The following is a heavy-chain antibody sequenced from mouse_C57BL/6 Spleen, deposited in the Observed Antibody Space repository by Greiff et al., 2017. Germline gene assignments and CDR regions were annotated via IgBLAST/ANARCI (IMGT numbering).Heavy chain of an antibody. Sequence: QVQLKQSGPELVKPGASVKISCKASGYSFTSYYIHWVKQRPGQGLEWIGWIYPGSGNTKYNEKFKGKATLTADTSSSTAYMQLSSLTSEDSAVYYCASPHGSSYGYFDVWGTGTTVTVSS. J-gene: IGHJ1*03. D-gene: IGHD1-1*01. CDR1: GYSFTSYY. CDR3: ASPHGSSYGYFDV. V-gene: IGHV1-66*01. CDR2: IYPGSGNT.